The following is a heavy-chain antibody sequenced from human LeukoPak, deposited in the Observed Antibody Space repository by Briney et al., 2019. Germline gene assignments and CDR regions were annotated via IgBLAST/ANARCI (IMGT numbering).Heavy chain of an antibody. Sequence: SETPSLTCAVSLYSTTDGYDWGWIRQPPGKGLEWIGSIYQMGRTYYRPSLKRRDTISVETANNQFCLRLTSVTAASTPVYYCARQGPSTPSTRPSGFDYWGQGTLVTVSS. V-gene: IGHV4-38-2*01. CDR3: ARQGPSTPSTRPSGFDY. CDR2: IYQMGRT. D-gene: IGHD2/OR15-2a*01. CDR1: LYSTTDGYD. J-gene: IGHJ4*02.